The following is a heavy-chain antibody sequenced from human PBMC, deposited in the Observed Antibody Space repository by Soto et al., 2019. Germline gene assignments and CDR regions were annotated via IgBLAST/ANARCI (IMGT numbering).Heavy chain of an antibody. V-gene: IGHV1-46*01. CDR3: ATNTRIAARQGWFDP. CDR2: ISPSGGST. D-gene: IGHD6-6*01. Sequence: GASVKVSCKASGYTFTSYYMHWVRQAPGQGLEWMGIISPSGGSTSYAQKFQGRVTMTRDTSTSTVYMELSSLRSEDTAVYYCATNTRIAARQGWFDPWGQGTLVTVSS. CDR1: GYTFTSYY. J-gene: IGHJ5*02.